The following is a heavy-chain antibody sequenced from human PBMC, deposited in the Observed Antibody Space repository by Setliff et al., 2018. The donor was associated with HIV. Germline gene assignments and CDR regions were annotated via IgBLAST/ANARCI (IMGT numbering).Heavy chain of an antibody. D-gene: IGHD6-6*01. CDR3: ARTIASRPKYYYYAMDF. Sequence: ESLKISCKGSGYSFTSYWIGWVRQMPGKGLEWMGIIYPGDSDTRYSPSFQDQVTISVDKSISTAYLQWSSLKASGTAMYYCARTIASRPKYYYYAMDFWGQGTTVTVSS. CDR2: IYPGDSDT. J-gene: IGHJ6*02. CDR1: GYSFTSYW. V-gene: IGHV5-51*01.